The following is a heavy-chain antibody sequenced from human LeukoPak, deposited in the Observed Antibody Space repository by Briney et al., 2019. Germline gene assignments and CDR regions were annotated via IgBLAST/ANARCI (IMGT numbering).Heavy chain of an antibody. CDR2: ISGSGGST. CDR3: AKDQDTMIVVVGTLYAFDI. D-gene: IGHD3-22*01. V-gene: IGHV3-23*01. Sequence: GGSLRLSCAASGFTSSSYAMSWVRQAPGKGLEWVSAISGSGGSTYYADSVKGRFTISRDNSKNTLYLQMNSLRAEDTAVYYCAKDQDTMIVVVGTLYAFDIWGQGTMVTVSS. J-gene: IGHJ3*02. CDR1: GFTSSSYA.